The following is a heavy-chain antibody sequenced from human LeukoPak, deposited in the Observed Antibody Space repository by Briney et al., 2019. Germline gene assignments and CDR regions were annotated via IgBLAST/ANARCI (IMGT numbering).Heavy chain of an antibody. J-gene: IGHJ4*02. CDR2: IGNAGDK. Sequence: GGSLRLSCAASGFTFSNYDMHWVRQGSGGGLEWISGIGNAGDKYYSGSVKGRFTISRENTKISLYLQMNRLRAGDTAVYFCVRGRGQLLDFWGQGTLVAVSS. CDR1: GFTFSNYD. V-gene: IGHV3-13*01. D-gene: IGHD6-13*01. CDR3: VRGRGQLLDF.